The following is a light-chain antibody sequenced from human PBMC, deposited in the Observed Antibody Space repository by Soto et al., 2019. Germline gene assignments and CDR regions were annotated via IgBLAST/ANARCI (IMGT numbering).Light chain of an antibody. CDR3: QQRYVWPIT. V-gene: IGKV3-11*01. Sequence: DIVLTQSPATLPLSPGERATLSCRASQRIGDYLAWYQQRPGQAPRLLIYDASNRAAGTPARFSGSGSGSDYTLTISSLQPDDFAVYYCQQRYVWPITFGQGTRLDIK. J-gene: IGKJ5*01. CDR1: QRIGDY. CDR2: DAS.